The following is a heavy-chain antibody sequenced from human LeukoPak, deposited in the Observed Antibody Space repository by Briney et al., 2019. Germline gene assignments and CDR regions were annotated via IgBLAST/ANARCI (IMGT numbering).Heavy chain of an antibody. D-gene: IGHD5-18*01. Sequence: SETLSLTCTVSGGSISSSSTYWGWIRHPPGKGLEWIGSIYYSKNTYYNPSRKSRVTISADTSKNQFSLTLGSVSATDTAVYYCVSPRGYSYGYFDYWGQGTLVTVSS. CDR1: GGSISSSSTY. CDR2: IYYSKNT. CDR3: VSPRGYSYGYFDY. V-gene: IGHV4-39*01. J-gene: IGHJ4*02.